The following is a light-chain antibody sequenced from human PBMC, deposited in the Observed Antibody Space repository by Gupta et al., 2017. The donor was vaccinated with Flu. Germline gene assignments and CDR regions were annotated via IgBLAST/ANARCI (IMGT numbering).Light chain of an antibody. CDR1: SSNIGSNY. Sequence: QSVLTQPPSASGTPGQRVTIACSGSSSNIGSNYVYWYQQLPGTAPKLLIYRNNQRPSGVPDRFSGSKSGTSDSLAISGLRSEDEAEYYCAAWDDSLSGRVFGGGTKLTVL. V-gene: IGLV1-47*01. CDR3: AAWDDSLSGRV. J-gene: IGLJ3*02. CDR2: RNN.